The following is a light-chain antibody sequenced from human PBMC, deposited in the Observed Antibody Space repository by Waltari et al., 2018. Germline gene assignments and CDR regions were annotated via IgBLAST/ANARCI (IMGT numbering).Light chain of an antibody. CDR3: QQYYSTPYT. J-gene: IGKJ2*01. V-gene: IGKV4-1*01. CDR2: WAS. CDR1: QSVLHTANNRND. Sequence: DIVMTQSPDSLAVSLGERATINCKSSQSVLHTANNRNDLAWYRQKPGQPPKLLIYWASSRASGVPDRCGGSGSGADFTLTIGSLQPEDVAVYFCQQYYSTPYTFGQGTKLEIK.